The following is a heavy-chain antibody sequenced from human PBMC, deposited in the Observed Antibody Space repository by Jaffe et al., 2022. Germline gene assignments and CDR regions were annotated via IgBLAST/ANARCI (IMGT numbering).Heavy chain of an antibody. J-gene: IGHJ4*02. CDR1: GFTVSSNY. Sequence: EVQLVESGGGLVQPGGSLRLSCAASGFTVSSNYMSWVRQAPGKGLEWVSVIYSGGSTYYADSVKGRFTISRDNSKNTLYLQMNSLRAEDTAVYYCAREVADTDFDYWGQGTLVTVSS. CDR2: IYSGGST. D-gene: IGHD5-18*01. V-gene: IGHV3-66*02. CDR3: AREVADTDFDY.